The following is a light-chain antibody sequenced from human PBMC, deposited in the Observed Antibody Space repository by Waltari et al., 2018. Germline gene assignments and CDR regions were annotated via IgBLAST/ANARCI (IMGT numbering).Light chain of an antibody. Sequence: AVSVALGQTVRITCQGDGLRISYASWYQQRPGQAPILVIYGKDNRPSGIPDRFSGSSSGNTASLTITGAQAEDEADYYCNSRDSSGDQPVIFGGGTKLTVL. CDR2: GKD. V-gene: IGLV3-19*01. CDR3: NSRDSSGDQPVI. J-gene: IGLJ2*01. CDR1: GLRISY.